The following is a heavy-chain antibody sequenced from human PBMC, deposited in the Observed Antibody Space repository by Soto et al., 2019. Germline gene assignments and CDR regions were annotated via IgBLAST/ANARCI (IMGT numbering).Heavy chain of an antibody. CDR1: GFTFSDYR. V-gene: IGHV3-74*01. Sequence: GGSLRLSCAASGFTFSDYRMHWVRQAPGKGLVWVSRINSDGSSTFYADSVKGRFTISRDNAKSTLYLQMNSLRAEDTAVYYCASSLLTPFDYWGQGTLVTVSS. CDR2: INSDGSST. CDR3: ASSLLTPFDY. D-gene: IGHD7-27*01. J-gene: IGHJ4*02.